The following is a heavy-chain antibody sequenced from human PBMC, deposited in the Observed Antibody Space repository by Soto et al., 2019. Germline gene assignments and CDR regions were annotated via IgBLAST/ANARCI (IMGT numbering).Heavy chain of an antibody. D-gene: IGHD6-13*01. J-gene: IGHJ4*02. V-gene: IGHV4-59*01. CDR3: ARSPRAAAIDY. CDR2: IYYSGST. CDR1: GGSISSYY. Sequence: SETLSLTCTVSGGSISSYYWSWIRQPPGKGLEWIGYIYYSGSTNYNPSLKSRVTISVDTSKSQFSLKLSSVTAADTAVYYCARSPRAAAIDYWGQGTLVTVSS.